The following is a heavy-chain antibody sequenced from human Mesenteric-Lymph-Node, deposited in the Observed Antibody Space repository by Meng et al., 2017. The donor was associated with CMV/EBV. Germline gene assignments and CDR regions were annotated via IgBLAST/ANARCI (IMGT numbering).Heavy chain of an antibody. Sequence: LSCAASGFTFSDYYMSWIRQAPGKGLEWVPRINSDGSVTTYADSVKGRFTISRDNAKNTLYLQMNSLRVDDSAVYYCARPSGSWGQGTLVTVSS. D-gene: IGHD6-25*01. J-gene: IGHJ5*02. CDR1: GFTFSDYY. CDR2: INSDGSVT. V-gene: IGHV3-74*03. CDR3: ARPSGS.